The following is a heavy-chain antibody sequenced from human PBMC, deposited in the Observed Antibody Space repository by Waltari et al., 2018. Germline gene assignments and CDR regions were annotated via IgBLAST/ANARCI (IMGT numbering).Heavy chain of an antibody. D-gene: IGHD2-2*01. CDR3: TREDVPAATIVVNWFDP. Sequence: QVQLVQSGSELQKPGASVKVSCTASGYTFTSYAINWVRQAPGQGLELMGWIITSSGNPTYAQGFTGRFVFSLDTSVSTAYLQINNLQADDTAIYYYTREDVPAATIVVNWFDPWGQGTLVTVSS. CDR1: GYTFTSYA. V-gene: IGHV7-4-1*02. J-gene: IGHJ5*02. CDR2: IITSSGNP.